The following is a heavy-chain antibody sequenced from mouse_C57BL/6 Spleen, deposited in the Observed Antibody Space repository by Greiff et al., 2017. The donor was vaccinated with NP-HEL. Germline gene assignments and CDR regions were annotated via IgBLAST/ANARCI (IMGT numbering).Heavy chain of an antibody. CDR3: ARVSGYGGVYFDY. D-gene: IGHD3-2*02. Sequence: VQLVESGAELARPGASVKLSCKASGYTFTSYGISWVKQRTGQGLEWIGEIYPRSGNTYYNEKFKGKATLTADKSSSTAYMELRSLTSEDSAVYFCARVSGYGGVYFDYWGQGTTLTVSS. V-gene: IGHV1-81*01. J-gene: IGHJ2*01. CDR1: GYTFTSYG. CDR2: IYPRSGNT.